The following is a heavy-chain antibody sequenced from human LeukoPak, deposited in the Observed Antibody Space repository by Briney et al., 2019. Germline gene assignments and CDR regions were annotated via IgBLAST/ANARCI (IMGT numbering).Heavy chain of an antibody. CDR1: GGTFSSYA. CDR3: ATFSYCSGGSCGRLHDY. V-gene: IGHV1-69*04. CDR2: IIPILGIA. J-gene: IGHJ4*02. Sequence: AASVKVSCKASGGTFSSYAISWVRQAPGQGLEWMGRIIPILGIANYAQKFQGRVTITADKSTSTAYMELNSLRAEDTAIYYCATFSYCSGGSCGRLHDYWGQGTLVTVSS. D-gene: IGHD2-15*01.